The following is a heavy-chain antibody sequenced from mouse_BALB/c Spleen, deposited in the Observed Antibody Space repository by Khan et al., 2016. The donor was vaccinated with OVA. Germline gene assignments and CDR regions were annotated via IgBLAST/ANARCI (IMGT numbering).Heavy chain of an antibody. V-gene: IGHV3-2*02. Sequence: EVQLQESGPGLVKPSQSLSLTCTVTGYSITSGYAWNWIRQFPGNKLEWMGYISYSGDTSYTPTLKSRISITRDTSTNQFFLQLNSVTTEDTATYCVARGKYYGYYFDYWGQGTTLTVSA. CDR1: GYSITSGYA. CDR3: ARGKYYGYYFDY. J-gene: IGHJ2*01. D-gene: IGHD1-1*01. CDR2: ISYSGDT.